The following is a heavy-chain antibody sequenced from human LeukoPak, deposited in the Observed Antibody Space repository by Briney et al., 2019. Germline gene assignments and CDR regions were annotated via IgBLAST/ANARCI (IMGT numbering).Heavy chain of an antibody. J-gene: IGHJ4*02. CDR1: GFTFSDYY. CDR2: ISSSGSTI. D-gene: IGHD4-23*01. Sequence: GGSLRLSCADPGFTFSDYYMSWLRQAQGKGLEWVSYISSSGSTIYYADSVKGRFTISRDNAKNSLYLQMNSLRAEDTAVYYCARDLDYGGKSAGYWGQGTLVTVSS. CDR3: ARDLDYGGKSAGY. V-gene: IGHV3-11*01.